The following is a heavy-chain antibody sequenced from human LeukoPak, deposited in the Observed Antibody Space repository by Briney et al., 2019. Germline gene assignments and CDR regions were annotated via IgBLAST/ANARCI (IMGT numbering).Heavy chain of an antibody. J-gene: IGHJ4*02. CDR1: GFTFSSYS. Sequence: GGSLRLSCAASGFTFSSYSMNWVRQAPGTGLEWVSGINWNGGSTGYADSVKGRFTISRDNAKNSLYLQMNSLRAEDTALYYCARLPGGSNYAGHFDYWGRGTLVTVSS. CDR3: ARLPGGSNYAGHFDY. V-gene: IGHV3-20*04. CDR2: INWNGGST. D-gene: IGHD4-11*01.